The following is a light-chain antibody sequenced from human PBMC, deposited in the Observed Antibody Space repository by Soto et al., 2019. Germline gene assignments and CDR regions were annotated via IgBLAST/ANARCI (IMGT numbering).Light chain of an antibody. CDR1: QSVSSSY. V-gene: IGKV3-20*01. CDR2: GAS. CDR3: QHSWT. J-gene: IGKJ1*01. Sequence: EIELTQSPGALSLSLGERATLSCRASQSVSSSYLAWYQQKPGQAPRLLIYGASSRATGIPDRFSGSGSGTDFTLTISRLEPEDFAVYYCQHSWTFGQGTKVDIK.